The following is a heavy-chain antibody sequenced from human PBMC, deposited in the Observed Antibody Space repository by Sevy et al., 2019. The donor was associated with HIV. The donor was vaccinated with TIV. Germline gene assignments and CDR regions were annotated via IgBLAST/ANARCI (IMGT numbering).Heavy chain of an antibody. CDR1: GFTFSSYS. V-gene: IGHV3-21*01. CDR3: ARAGTLGGDGYNYVGY. Sequence: GGSLRLSCAASGFTFSSYSMNWVRQAPGKGLEWVSSISSSSSYIYYADSVKGRFTISRDNAKNSLYLQMNSLRAEDTAVYYCARAGTLGGDGYNYVGYWGQGTLVTVSS. CDR2: ISSSSSYI. J-gene: IGHJ4*02. D-gene: IGHD5-12*01.